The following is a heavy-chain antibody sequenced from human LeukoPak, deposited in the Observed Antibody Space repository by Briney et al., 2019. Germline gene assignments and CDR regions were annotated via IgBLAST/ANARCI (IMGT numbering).Heavy chain of an antibody. V-gene: IGHV3-7*01. CDR3: ARDYCSGGSCYFDY. CDR2: IKQDGSEK. J-gene: IGHJ4*02. CDR1: GFTFSSYW. Sequence: GGSLRLSCAASGFTFSSYWMSWVRQAPGKGLEWVANIKQDGSEKYYVDSVKGRFTISRDNAKNSLYLQMNSLRAEDTAVYYCARDYCSGGSCYFDYWGQGTLVTVSS. D-gene: IGHD2-15*01.